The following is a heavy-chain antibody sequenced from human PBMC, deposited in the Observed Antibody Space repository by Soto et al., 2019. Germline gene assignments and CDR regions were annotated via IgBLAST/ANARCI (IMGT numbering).Heavy chain of an antibody. CDR3: AREFRTTGTTAY. V-gene: IGHV1-69*08. CDR1: GGTFSSYT. CDR2: IIPILGIA. D-gene: IGHD1-1*01. Sequence: QVQLVQSGAEVKKPGSSVKVSCKASGGTFSSYTISWVRQAPGQGLEWMGRIIPILGIANYAQKFQGRVTITADNSTSTAYMELISLRSEDTAVYYCAREFRTTGTTAYWGQGTLVTVSS. J-gene: IGHJ4*01.